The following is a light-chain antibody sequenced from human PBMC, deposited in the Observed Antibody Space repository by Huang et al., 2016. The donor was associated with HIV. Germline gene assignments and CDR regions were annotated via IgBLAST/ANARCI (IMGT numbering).Light chain of an antibody. Sequence: DIVMTQTPLSLSVTPGQPASISCRSSQSLLHDDGRTYLYWYLQRPGQSPQLLIYEVSIRFSGVPDRVSGSGSGTDFTLKISRVEAGDVGVYYCMQSIDLHTFGQGTKLEIK. V-gene: IGKV2-29*02. J-gene: IGKJ2*01. CDR2: EVS. CDR1: QSLLHDDGRTY. CDR3: MQSIDLHT.